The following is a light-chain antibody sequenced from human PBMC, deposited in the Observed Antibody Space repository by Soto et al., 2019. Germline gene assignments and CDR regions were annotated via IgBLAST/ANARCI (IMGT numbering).Light chain of an antibody. J-gene: IGLJ1*01. CDR1: SSNIGAGYD. CDR2: GNT. CDR3: QSYDSSLSAHYV. Sequence: QSVLTQPPSVSGAPGQRVTISCTGSSSNIGAGYDVHWYQQVPGTAPKLLIYGNTNRPSVVPDRFSGSKSDTSASLAITGLQAEDEADYYCQSYDSSLSAHYVFGTGTKLTVL. V-gene: IGLV1-40*01.